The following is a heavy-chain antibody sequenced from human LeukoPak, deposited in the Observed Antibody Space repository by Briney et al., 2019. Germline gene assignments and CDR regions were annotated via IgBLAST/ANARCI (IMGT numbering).Heavy chain of an antibody. CDR1: GFTFRNHG. V-gene: IGHV3-30*19. CDR2: ISYDGSKT. CDR3: AIGQTGNFDY. J-gene: IGHJ4*02. D-gene: IGHD1-1*01. Sequence: GGPLRLSCAASGFTFRNHGMYWVRQAPGKGLEWVAVISYDGSKTYYADSVKGRFTISRDDSKNTLYLQMNSLRAEDTAVYYCAIGQTGNFDYWGQGTLVTVSS.